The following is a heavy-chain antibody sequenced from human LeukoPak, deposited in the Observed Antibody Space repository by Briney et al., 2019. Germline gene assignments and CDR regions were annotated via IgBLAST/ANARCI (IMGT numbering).Heavy chain of an antibody. V-gene: IGHV4-30-4*01. CDR3: ARDRDGNWFDP. J-gene: IGHJ5*02. Sequence: SETLSLTCTVSGGSISSGDYYWSWIRQPPGKGLEWIGYIYYSGSTYYNPSLKSRVTISVDTSKNQFSLKLSSVTAADTAVYYCARDRDGNWFDPWGQGTLVTVSS. D-gene: IGHD3-10*01. CDR2: IYYSGST. CDR1: GGSISSGDYY.